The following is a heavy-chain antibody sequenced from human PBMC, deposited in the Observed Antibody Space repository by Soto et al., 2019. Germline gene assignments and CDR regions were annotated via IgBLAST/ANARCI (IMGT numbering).Heavy chain of an antibody. D-gene: IGHD5-18*01. CDR3: ARAGYSYGFGYYYDY. CDR1: GGSISRYY. Sequence: SETLSLTCTVSGGSISRYYWSWIRQPPGKGLKWIGNIYYDGSTNYSPSLKSRVTISVDTSKNQFSLRLSSVTAADTAVYYCARAGYSYGFGYYYDYWGQGTLVTGS. V-gene: IGHV4-59*01. CDR2: IYYDGST. J-gene: IGHJ4*02.